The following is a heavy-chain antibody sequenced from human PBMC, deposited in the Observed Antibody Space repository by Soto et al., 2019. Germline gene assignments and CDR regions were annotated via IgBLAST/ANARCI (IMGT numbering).Heavy chain of an antibody. CDR1: GYTFTGYY. J-gene: IGHJ6*02. Sequence: ASVKVSCKASGYTFTGYYMHWVRQAPGQGLEWMGWINPNSGGTNYAQKFQGWVTMTRDTSISTAYMELSRLRSDDTAVYYCARAARPGASYYGMDVWGQGTTVTVSS. V-gene: IGHV1-2*04. CDR3: ARAARPGASYYGMDV. CDR2: INPNSGGT. D-gene: IGHD6-6*01.